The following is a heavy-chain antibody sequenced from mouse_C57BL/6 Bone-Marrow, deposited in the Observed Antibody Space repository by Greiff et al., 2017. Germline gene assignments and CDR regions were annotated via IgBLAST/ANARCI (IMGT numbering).Heavy chain of an antibody. D-gene: IGHD3-2*02. J-gene: IGHJ2*01. CDR3: ARLGAQATSFDY. Sequence: QVQLQQPGAELVKPGASVKMSCKASGYTFTSYWITWVKQRPGQGLEWIGDIYPGSGSTNYNEKFKSKATLTVDTSSSTAYMQLSILTSEDSAVYYCARLGAQATSFDYWGQGTTLTVSS. V-gene: IGHV1-55*01. CDR1: GYTFTSYW. CDR2: IYPGSGST.